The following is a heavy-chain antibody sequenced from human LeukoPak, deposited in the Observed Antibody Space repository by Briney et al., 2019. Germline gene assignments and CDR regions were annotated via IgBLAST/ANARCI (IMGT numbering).Heavy chain of an antibody. J-gene: IGHJ4*02. CDR2: INPNSGGT. V-gene: IGHV1-2*02. CDR3: ARDSEGGSYYFDY. Sequence: ASVKVSCKASGYTFTGYYMHWVRQAPGQGLEWMGWINPNSGGTNYAQKFQGRVTMTRDTSTSTVYMELSSLRSEDTAVYYCARDSEGGSYYFDYWGQGTLVTVSS. CDR1: GYTFTGYY. D-gene: IGHD1-26*01.